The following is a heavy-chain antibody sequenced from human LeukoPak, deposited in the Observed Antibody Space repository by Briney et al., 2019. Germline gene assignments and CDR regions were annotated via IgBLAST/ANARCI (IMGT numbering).Heavy chain of an antibody. V-gene: IGHV3-7*01. J-gene: IGHJ3*02. CDR1: GFIFGNYW. CDR3: ARVPPQWLPNRDAFDI. CDR2: INEDGSET. D-gene: IGHD6-19*01. Sequence: PGGSLRLSCAASGFIFGNYWMKWVRQDPVRGLEWVANINEDGSETYYVDSVRGRFTISRDNAKNSLYLQMNSLRTEDTAVYYCARVPPQWLPNRDAFDIWGQGTMVTVSS.